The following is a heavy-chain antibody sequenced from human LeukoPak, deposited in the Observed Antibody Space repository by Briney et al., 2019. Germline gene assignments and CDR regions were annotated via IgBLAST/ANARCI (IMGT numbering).Heavy chain of an antibody. D-gene: IGHD6-25*01. V-gene: IGHV3-48*02. Sequence: GGSLRLSCAASGFTFSTSGMNWVRQAPGRGLEWVSYIAIGSSPVYHADSVKGRFTSSRDNAKNSLYLQMNSLRDEDTAVYYCARPAAAAAAFCDYWGQGTLVIVSS. CDR1: GFTFSTSG. CDR3: ARPAAAAAAFCDY. J-gene: IGHJ4*02. CDR2: IAIGSSPV.